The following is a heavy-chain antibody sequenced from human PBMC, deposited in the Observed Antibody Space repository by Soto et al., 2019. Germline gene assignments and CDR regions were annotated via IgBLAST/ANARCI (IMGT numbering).Heavy chain of an antibody. Sequence: GGSLRLSCAASGFTFSSYAMSWVRQAPGKGLEWVSAISGSGGSTYYADSVKGRFTISRDNAKNTVSLQMNSLRVDDTAVYFCTRDQGGSYDSWFDPWGQGTPVTVSS. J-gene: IGHJ5*02. CDR3: TRDQGGSYDSWFDP. CDR1: GFTFSSYA. D-gene: IGHD1-26*01. V-gene: IGHV3-23*01. CDR2: ISGSGGST.